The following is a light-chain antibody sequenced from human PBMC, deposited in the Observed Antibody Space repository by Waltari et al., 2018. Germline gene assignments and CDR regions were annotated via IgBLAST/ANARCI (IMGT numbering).Light chain of an antibody. V-gene: IGKV1-5*01. CDR1: QSLGSW. Sequence: DIQMTQSPSTLSASIGDRVTITCRASQSLGSWLAWYQQSPGTAPKLLVYDASTLQSGGPSRFSGSGSGTEFTLTISSLQPEDFATYYCQHYTRYSITFGQGTRLEIK. CDR3: QHYTRYSIT. CDR2: DAS. J-gene: IGKJ5*01.